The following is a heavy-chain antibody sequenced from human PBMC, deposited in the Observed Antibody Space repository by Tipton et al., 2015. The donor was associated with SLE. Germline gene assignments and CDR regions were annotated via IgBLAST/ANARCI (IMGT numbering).Heavy chain of an antibody. V-gene: IGHV4-34*01. CDR3: ARVGEGSSSFYYFDY. CDR2: INHSGST. J-gene: IGHJ4*02. CDR1: GGSFSGYY. D-gene: IGHD6-13*01. Sequence: TLSLTCAVYGGSFSGYYWSWIRQPPGKGLEWIGEINHSGSTNYNPSLKSRVTISVNTPKNQFARKLSSVTAADTAVYYCARVGEGSSSFYYFDYWGQGTLVTVSS.